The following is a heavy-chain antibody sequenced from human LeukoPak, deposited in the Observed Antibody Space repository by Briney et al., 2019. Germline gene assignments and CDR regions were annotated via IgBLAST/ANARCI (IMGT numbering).Heavy chain of an antibody. J-gene: IGHJ4*02. V-gene: IGHV1-2*02. CDR1: RYTFTGYY. CDR2: INPNSGGT. CDR3: ARDRGLEYSSSEFDY. D-gene: IGHD6-6*01. Sequence: GASVKVSCKASRYTFTGYYMHWVRQAPGQGLEWMGWINPNSGGTNYAQKFQGRVTMTRDTSISTAYMELSRLRSDDTAVYYCARDRGLEYSSSEFDYWGQGTLVTVSS.